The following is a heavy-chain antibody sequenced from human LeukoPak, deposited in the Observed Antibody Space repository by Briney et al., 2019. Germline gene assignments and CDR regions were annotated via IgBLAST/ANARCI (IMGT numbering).Heavy chain of an antibody. CDR2: ISSSSSYI. CDR1: GFTFSSYS. V-gene: IGHV3-21*01. D-gene: IGHD5-24*01. CDR3: ARAWRLRDGYPTSVDY. J-gene: IGHJ4*02. Sequence: GGSLRLSCAASGFTFSSYSMNWVRPAPGKGLEWVSSISSSSSYIYYADSVKGRFTISRDNAKNSLYLQMNSLRAEDTAVYYCARAWRLRDGYPTSVDYWGQGTLVTVSS.